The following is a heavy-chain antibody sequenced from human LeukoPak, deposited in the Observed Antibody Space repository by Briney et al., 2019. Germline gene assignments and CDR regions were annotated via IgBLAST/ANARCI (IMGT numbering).Heavy chain of an antibody. CDR1: GFTFSSYS. Sequence: GGSLRLSCAASGFTFSSYSMNWVRQAPGKGLEWVSYISSSSSTIYYADSVKGRFTISRDNAKNSLYLQMNSLRAKDTAVYYCARVSGEIRFLEWLPPEYGMDVWGQGTTVTVSS. J-gene: IGHJ6*02. CDR2: ISSSSSTI. V-gene: IGHV3-48*01. CDR3: ARVSGEIRFLEWLPPEYGMDV. D-gene: IGHD3-3*01.